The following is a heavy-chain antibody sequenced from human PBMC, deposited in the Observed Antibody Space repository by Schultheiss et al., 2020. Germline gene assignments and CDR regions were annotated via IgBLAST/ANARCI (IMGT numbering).Heavy chain of an antibody. CDR3: AREGRKGMDV. V-gene: IGHV4-61*01. CDR2: IYYSGST. J-gene: IGHJ6*02. Sequence: SETLSLTCTVSGGSVSSGSYYWSWIRQPPGKGLEWIGYIYYSGSTNYNPSLKSRVTISVDTSKNQFSLKLSSVTAADTAVYYCAREGRKGMDVWGQGTTVTVSS. D-gene: IGHD2-15*01. CDR1: GGSVSSGSYY.